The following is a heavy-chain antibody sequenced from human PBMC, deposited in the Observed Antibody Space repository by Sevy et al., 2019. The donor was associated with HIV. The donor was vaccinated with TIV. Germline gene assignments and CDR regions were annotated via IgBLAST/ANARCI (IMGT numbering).Heavy chain of an antibody. CDR2: IYPGDSDT. CDR3: ARRDLLGGSDY. V-gene: IGHV5-51*01. Sequence: GESLKISCKGSGYTFTSYWIAWVRQMPGKGLEWMGIIYPGDSDTRYSPSFEGQVTISADKSITTAYLQWSSLKASDTAVYYCARRDLLGGSDYWGQGTLVTVSS. D-gene: IGHD3-10*01. J-gene: IGHJ4*02. CDR1: GYTFTSYW.